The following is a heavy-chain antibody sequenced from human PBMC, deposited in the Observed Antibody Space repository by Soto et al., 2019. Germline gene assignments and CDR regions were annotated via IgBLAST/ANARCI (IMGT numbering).Heavy chain of an antibody. D-gene: IGHD3-22*01. V-gene: IGHV3-23*01. Sequence: PGGSLRLSCAASGFSFNNAWMSWVRQAPGKGLEWVSAISGSGGSTYYADSVKGRFTISRDNSKNTLYLQMNSLRAEDTAVYYCAKDPLPSYYYDSSGYPDYWGQGTLVTVSS. CDR1: GFSFNNAW. CDR3: AKDPLPSYYYDSSGYPDY. CDR2: ISGSGGST. J-gene: IGHJ4*02.